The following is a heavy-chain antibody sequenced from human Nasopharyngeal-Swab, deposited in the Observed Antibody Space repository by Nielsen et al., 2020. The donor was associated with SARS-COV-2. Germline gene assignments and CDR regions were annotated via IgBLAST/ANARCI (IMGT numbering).Heavy chain of an antibody. CDR3: ARGGWLRRSYYYSYYYMDV. V-gene: IGHV1-69*10. CDR1: GGTFSSYA. CDR2: IIPIVDVA. Sequence: SVKVSCKASGGTFSSYAISWVRQAPGQRLEWMGGIIPIVDVAKYGQKFQGRVAITADKSTSTAYMELRSLRSDDTGVYYCARGGWLRRSYYYSYYYMDVWGKGTTVSVSS. J-gene: IGHJ6*03. D-gene: IGHD5-12*01.